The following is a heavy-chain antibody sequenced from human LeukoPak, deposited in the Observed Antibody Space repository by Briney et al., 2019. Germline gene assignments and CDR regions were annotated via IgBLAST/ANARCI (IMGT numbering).Heavy chain of an antibody. V-gene: IGHV4-59*01. J-gene: IGHJ5*02. CDR1: GGSISSYY. Sequence: SETLSLTCTVSGGSISSYYWSWIRQPPGKGLEWIGYTYYSGSTNYNPSLKSRVTISVDTSKNQFSLKLSSVTAADTAVYYCARWGVYYYDSSGYPSGFDPWGQGTLVTVSS. CDR2: TYYSGST. D-gene: IGHD3-22*01. CDR3: ARWGVYYYDSSGYPSGFDP.